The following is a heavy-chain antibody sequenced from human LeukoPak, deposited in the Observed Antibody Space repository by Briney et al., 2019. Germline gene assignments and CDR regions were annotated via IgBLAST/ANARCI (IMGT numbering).Heavy chain of an antibody. CDR2: IYSGGST. J-gene: IGHJ4*02. CDR3: ARADNYVDTAMVPGHYFDY. D-gene: IGHD5-18*01. V-gene: IGHV3-66*02. CDR1: GFTVSSNY. Sequence: GGSLRLSCAASGFTVSSNYMSWVRQAPGKGLEWVSVIYSGGSTYYADSVKGRFTISRDNSKNTLYLQMNSLRAEDTAVYYCARADNYVDTAMVPGHYFDYWGQGTLVTVSS.